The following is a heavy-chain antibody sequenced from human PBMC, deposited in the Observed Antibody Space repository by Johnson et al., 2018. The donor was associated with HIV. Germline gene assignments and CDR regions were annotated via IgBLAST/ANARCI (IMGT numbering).Heavy chain of an antibody. D-gene: IGHD6-13*01. Sequence: QVQLVESGGGVVQPGRSLRLSCAASGFTFSSYAMHWVRQAPGKGLEWVAVISYGGSNKYFADSVKGRFTISSDNSKNTLYLQMNSLRAGDTAVYYCARGGIATAGTRDAFDMWGQGTLVTVSS. CDR2: ISYGGSNK. J-gene: IGHJ3*02. V-gene: IGHV3-30*14. CDR3: ARGGIATAGTRDAFDM. CDR1: GFTFSSYA.